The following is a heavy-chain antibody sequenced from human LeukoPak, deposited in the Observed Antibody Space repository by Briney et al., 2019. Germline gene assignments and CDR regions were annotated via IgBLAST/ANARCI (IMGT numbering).Heavy chain of an antibody. V-gene: IGHV3-33*01. D-gene: IGHD4-23*01. CDR3: ARDRSLFSTTVVTPDAY. CDR1: GFTFSSYG. CDR2: IWYDGSNK. Sequence: GGSLRLSCAASGFTFSSYGMHWVRRAPGKGLEWVAVIWYDGSNKYYADSVKGRFTISRDNSKNTLYLQMNSLRAEDTAVYYCARDRSLFSTTVVTPDAYWGQGTLVTVSS. J-gene: IGHJ4*02.